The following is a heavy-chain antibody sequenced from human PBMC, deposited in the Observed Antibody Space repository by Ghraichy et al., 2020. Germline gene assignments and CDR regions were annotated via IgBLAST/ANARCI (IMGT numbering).Heavy chain of an antibody. J-gene: IGHJ3*02. CDR2: IRYDGSNK. CDR1: GFTFSSYG. Sequence: GGSLRLSCAASGFTFSSYGMHWVRQAPGKGLEWVAFIRYDGSNKYYADSVKGRFTISRDNSKNTLYLQMNSLRAEDTAVYYCAKDSVWFGEFPGAFDIWGQGTMVTVSS. D-gene: IGHD3-10*01. CDR3: AKDSVWFGEFPGAFDI. V-gene: IGHV3-30*02.